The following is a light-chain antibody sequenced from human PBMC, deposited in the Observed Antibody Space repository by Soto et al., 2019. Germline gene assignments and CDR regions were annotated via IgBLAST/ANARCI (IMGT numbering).Light chain of an antibody. CDR1: QSVTS. CDR3: QQRSSLPAT. CDR2: DAS. J-gene: IGKJ4*01. V-gene: IGKV3-11*01. Sequence: DIVLTQSPATLSLSPGERATLSCRASQSVTSLAWYQQKSGQTPRLLINDASNRATGVPVRFSGSGSGTDFSLTISSLEPEDFAVYYCQQRSSLPATFGGGTKVEIK.